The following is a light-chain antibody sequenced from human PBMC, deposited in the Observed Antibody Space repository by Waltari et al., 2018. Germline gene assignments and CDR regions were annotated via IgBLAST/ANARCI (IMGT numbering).Light chain of an antibody. CDR1: QSLNSA. J-gene: IGKJ1*01. CDR2: NVF. Sequence: IVLTQSPGTLSMSPGEGVTLSYRASQSLNSALAWYHQKPGQAPRLLIYNVFNKATDSPDRFSGSGSGREVSLTISRLEPDDFAVYYCQHDVSLPATFGQGTRVEIK. V-gene: IGKV3-20*01. CDR3: QHDVSLPAT.